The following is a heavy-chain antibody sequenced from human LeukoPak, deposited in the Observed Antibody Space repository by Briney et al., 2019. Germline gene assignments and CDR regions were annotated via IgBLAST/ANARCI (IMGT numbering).Heavy chain of an antibody. D-gene: IGHD6-6*01. J-gene: IGHJ4*02. Sequence: QTGGSLRLSCAASGFTFSNYWMHWVRQAPGKGLEWVARINADGGSATYADSVKGRFTVSRDNAKNTLYLQMTSLSAEDTAVYYCARAYISSHHIDYWGPGALVTVSS. CDR3: ARAYISSHHIDY. CDR1: GFTFSNYW. CDR2: INADGGSA. V-gene: IGHV3-74*01.